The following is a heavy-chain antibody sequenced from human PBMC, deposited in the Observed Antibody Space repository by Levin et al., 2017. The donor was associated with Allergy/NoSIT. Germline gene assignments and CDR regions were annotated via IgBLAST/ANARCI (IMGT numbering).Heavy chain of an antibody. CDR3: ARARSAAGQYFDY. V-gene: IGHV3-30*03. J-gene: IGHJ4*02. CDR2: ISYDGSNK. CDR1: GFTFSSYG. Sequence: GESLKISCAASGFTFSSYGMHWVRQAPGKGLEWVAVISYDGSNKYYADSVKGRFTISRDNSKNTLYLQMNSLRAEDTAVYYCARARSAAGQYFDYWGQGTLVTVSS. D-gene: IGHD6-13*01.